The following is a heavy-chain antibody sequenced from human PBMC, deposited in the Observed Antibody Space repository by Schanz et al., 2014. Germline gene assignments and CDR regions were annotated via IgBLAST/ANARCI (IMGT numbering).Heavy chain of an antibody. D-gene: IGHD2-21*02. CDR2: INSRSNFI. CDR3: ARPSDSSWYMDV. Sequence: EVQLLESGGGLVQPGGSLRLSCAASGFTFSNYSMNWVRQAPGKGLEWVSSINSRSNFIYYADSVKGRFTISRDNAKNSLYLQMNSLRAEDTAVYYCARPSDSSWYMDVWGKGTTVTVSS. V-gene: IGHV3-21*01. CDR1: GFTFSNYS. J-gene: IGHJ6*03.